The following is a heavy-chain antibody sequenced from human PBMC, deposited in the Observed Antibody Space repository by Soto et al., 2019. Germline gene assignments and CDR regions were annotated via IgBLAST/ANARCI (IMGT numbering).Heavy chain of an antibody. D-gene: IGHD6-19*01. CDR1: GFTFSTYA. V-gene: IGHV3-23*01. Sequence: PGGSLRLSCAASGFTFSTYAMTWVRQAPGKGLEWVLGISGNGGSTYYAESAKGRFTISRDNSKNTLYLQMSGLRAEDTAVYYCVKLGYSTAWTPLNDDYFGMDVWGQGTTVTVSS. CDR3: VKLGYSTAWTPLNDDYFGMDV. J-gene: IGHJ6*02. CDR2: ISGNGGST.